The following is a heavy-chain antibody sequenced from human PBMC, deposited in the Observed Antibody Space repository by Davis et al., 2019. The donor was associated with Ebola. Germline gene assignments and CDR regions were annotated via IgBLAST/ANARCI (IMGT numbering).Heavy chain of an antibody. D-gene: IGHD6-25*01. CDR1: GFSFSDYY. V-gene: IGHV3-21*01. J-gene: IGHJ4*02. CDR3: ARDRVASAGTGGDY. CDR2: ISSSSYFI. Sequence: GESLKISCAASGFSFSDYYMNWVRQAPGKGLEWVSSISSSSYFIYYADSLKGRFTISRDNTKNSLYLQMNGLRAEDTAVYYCARDRVASAGTGGDYWGQGTLVTVSS.